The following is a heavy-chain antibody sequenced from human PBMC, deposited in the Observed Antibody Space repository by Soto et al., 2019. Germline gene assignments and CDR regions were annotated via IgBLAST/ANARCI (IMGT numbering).Heavy chain of an antibody. D-gene: IGHD6-6*01. V-gene: IGHV1-58*01. CDR2: IVVGSGNT. CDR1: GFTFTSSA. CDR3: AAGRPDDAFDI. J-gene: IGHJ3*02. Sequence: AAVQVSCKASGFTFTSSAVQWVRQARGQRLEWIGWIVVGSGNTNYAQKFQERVTITRDMSTSTAYMELSSLRSEDTAVYYCAAGRPDDAFDIWGQGTMVTVSS.